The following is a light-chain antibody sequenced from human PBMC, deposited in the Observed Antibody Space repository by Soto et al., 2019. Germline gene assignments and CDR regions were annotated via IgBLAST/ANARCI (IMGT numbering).Light chain of an antibody. J-gene: IGKJ3*01. Sequence: IVMTQFPVTLSVSPGERATLSCRASQSVSSNLAWYQQKPGQAPRLLINGASTRATGVAARFSGSGSGTEFTLSISSLQSEDSAIYFCQQYNNWPFTFGPGIKVDF. V-gene: IGKV3-15*01. CDR3: QQYNNWPFT. CDR1: QSVSSN. CDR2: GAS.